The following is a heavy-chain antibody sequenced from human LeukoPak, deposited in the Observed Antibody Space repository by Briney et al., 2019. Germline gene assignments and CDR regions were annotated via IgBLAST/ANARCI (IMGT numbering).Heavy chain of an antibody. V-gene: IGHV3-30*02. J-gene: IGHJ6*03. CDR2: IRYDGSNK. CDR1: GFPFSSYG. Sequence: PGGSLRLSCAASGFPFSSYGMHWLRQAPGKGLEWVAFIRYDGSNKYYADSVKGRFTISRDNSKNTLYLQMNSLRAEDTAVYYCAKALRFLEWLPPAYYYYMDVWGKGTTVTVSS. D-gene: IGHD3-3*01. CDR3: AKALRFLEWLPPAYYYYMDV.